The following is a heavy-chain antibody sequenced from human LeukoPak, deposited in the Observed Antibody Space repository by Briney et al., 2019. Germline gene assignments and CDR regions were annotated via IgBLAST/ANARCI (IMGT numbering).Heavy chain of an antibody. CDR1: GGSSSGYY. CDR2: INHSGST. Sequence: SEILSLTCAVYGGSSSGYYWSWIRQPPGKGLEWIGEINHSGSTNYNPSLKSRVTISVDTSKTQFSLKLSSVTAADTAVYYCARYDFWSGYYWGQGTLVTVSS. V-gene: IGHV4-34*01. D-gene: IGHD3-3*01. J-gene: IGHJ4*02. CDR3: ARYDFWSGYY.